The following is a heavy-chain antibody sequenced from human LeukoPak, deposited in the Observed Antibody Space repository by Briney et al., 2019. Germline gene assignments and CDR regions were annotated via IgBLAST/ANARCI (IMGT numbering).Heavy chain of an antibody. J-gene: IGHJ4*02. V-gene: IGHV4-34*01. CDR3: SRQVVGNDY. CDR2: INHSGYT. Sequence: SGTLSLTCAFSGESSFSSYYWSWLRQTPGGTLEWIGKINHSGYTNYNPSLNNRFTLSIDTSKNQFSLRLNSVTAADTAVYYCSRQVVGNDYWGQGILVTVSS. CDR1: GESSFSSYY. D-gene: IGHD3-22*01.